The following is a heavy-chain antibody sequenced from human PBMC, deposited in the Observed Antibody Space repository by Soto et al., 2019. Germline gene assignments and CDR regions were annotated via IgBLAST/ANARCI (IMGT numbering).Heavy chain of an antibody. J-gene: IGHJ2*01. CDR1: GGSISSYY. Sequence: QVQLQESGPGLVKPSETLSLTCTVSGGSISSYYWSWIRQPPGKGLEWIGYIYYSGSTNYNPSLKCRVTISVDTSKNQFPQKLSSVTAADTAVYYCARDRDGLWYFDLWGRGTLVTVSS. D-gene: IGHD3-22*01. CDR2: IYYSGST. V-gene: IGHV4-59*01. CDR3: ARDRDGLWYFDL.